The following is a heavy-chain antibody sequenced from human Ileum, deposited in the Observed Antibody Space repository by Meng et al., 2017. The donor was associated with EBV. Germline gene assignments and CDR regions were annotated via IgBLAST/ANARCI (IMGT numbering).Heavy chain of an antibody. CDR3: ARGEDYTWDV. CDR1: DDSTIRSNW. D-gene: IGHD3-16*01. V-gene: IGHV4-4*02. J-gene: IGHJ4*02. CDR2: ILHAGVT. Sequence: QVQLHESGPRLVKPSGTLSLTWSVSDDSTIRSNWWSLVRQPPGKGLEWIGEILHAGVTNYNPSLKSRVSMSVDRSRIQASLNLNSVTAADTAIYYCARGEDYTWDVWGQGILVTVSS.